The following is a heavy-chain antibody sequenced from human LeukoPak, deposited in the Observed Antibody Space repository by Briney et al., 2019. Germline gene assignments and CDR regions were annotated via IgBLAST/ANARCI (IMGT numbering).Heavy chain of an antibody. CDR2: IYSGGTT. D-gene: IGHD2-2*01. CDR1: GFTVSSNY. Sequence: GGSLRLSCAASGFTVSSNYMSWVRQAPGKVLEWVSVIYSGGTTYYADSVKGRFTISRDNSKNTLYLQMNTLRAEDTAVYYCAREPHQPGNHWGQGTLVTVSS. V-gene: IGHV3-66*02. J-gene: IGHJ5*02. CDR3: AREPHQPGNH.